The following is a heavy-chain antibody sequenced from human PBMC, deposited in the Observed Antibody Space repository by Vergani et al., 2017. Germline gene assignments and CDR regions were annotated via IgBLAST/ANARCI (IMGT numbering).Heavy chain of an antibody. Sequence: VQLVESGGGLVQPGGSLRLSCAASGFIFSSYWMHWVRQAPGKGLEWVAVISYDGTQKYYADSVKGRFTISRDNSKSTLYLQMNSLRTEDTAVYYCATKSCGTPGCQIGYFREWGQGTLVTVSS. J-gene: IGHJ1*01. CDR2: ISYDGTQK. CDR1: GFIFSSYW. D-gene: IGHD1-1*01. V-gene: IGHV3-30*03. CDR3: ATKSCGTPGCQIGYFRE.